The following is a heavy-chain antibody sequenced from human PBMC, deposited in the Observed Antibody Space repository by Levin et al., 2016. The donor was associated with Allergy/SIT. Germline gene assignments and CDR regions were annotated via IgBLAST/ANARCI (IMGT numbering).Heavy chain of an antibody. Sequence: WVRQAPGQGLEWMGWMNPNSGNTGYAQKFQGRVTMTRNTSISTAYMELSSLRSEDTAVYYCARGYSIMVAAPFDYWGQGTLVTVSS. V-gene: IGHV1-8*01. CDR3: ARGYSIMVAAPFDY. CDR2: MNPNSGNT. D-gene: IGHD3-16*01. J-gene: IGHJ4*02.